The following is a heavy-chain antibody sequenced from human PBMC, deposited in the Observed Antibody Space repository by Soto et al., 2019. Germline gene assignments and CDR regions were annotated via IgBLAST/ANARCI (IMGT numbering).Heavy chain of an antibody. D-gene: IGHD6-6*01. CDR2: ITRSGSAK. CDR3: ARDPPLRSSSIWYFEL. CDR1: GFNFSDNY. J-gene: IGHJ2*01. V-gene: IGHV3-11*01. Sequence: QVQLVESGGGLVKPGGSLTLSCAASGFNFSDNYMSWIRQAPGKGLEWMSYITRSGSAKYYADSVKGRFTISRDNAKNSLDLHMNSLRVDDTAVYYCARDPPLRSSSIWYFELWGRGTLVTVSS.